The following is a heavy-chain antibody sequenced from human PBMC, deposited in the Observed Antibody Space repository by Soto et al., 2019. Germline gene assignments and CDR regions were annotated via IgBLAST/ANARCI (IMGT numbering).Heavy chain of an antibody. V-gene: IGHV3-73*01. CDR3: TSRPRYSNYASQPIDY. Sequence: GGSLRLSCAASGFTFSGSAMHWVRQASGKGLEWVGRIRSKANSYATAYAASVKGRFTISRDDSKNTAYLQMNSLKTEDTAVYYCTSRPRYSNYASQPIDYWGQGTLVTVSS. CDR2: IRSKANSYAT. D-gene: IGHD4-4*01. J-gene: IGHJ4*02. CDR1: GFTFSGSA.